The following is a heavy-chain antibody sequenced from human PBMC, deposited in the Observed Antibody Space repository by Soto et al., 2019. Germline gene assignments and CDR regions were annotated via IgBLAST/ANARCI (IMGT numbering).Heavy chain of an antibody. V-gene: IGHV3-30-3*01. CDR1: GFTFSSYA. CDR2: ISYDGSNK. D-gene: IGHD1-26*01. J-gene: IGHJ6*02. CDR3: ARDKVGATPTLGVFYYYYGMDV. Sequence: GGSLRLSCAASGFTFSSYAMHWVRQAPGKGLEWVAVISYDGSNKYYADSVKGRFTISRDNSKNTLYLQMNSLRAEDTAVYYCARDKVGATPTLGVFYYYYGMDVWGQGTTVTVSS.